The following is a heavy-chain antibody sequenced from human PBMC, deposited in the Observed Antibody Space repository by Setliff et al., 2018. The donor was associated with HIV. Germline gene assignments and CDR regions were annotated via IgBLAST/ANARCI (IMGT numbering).Heavy chain of an antibody. CDR2: FYTSGST. V-gene: IGHV4-61*02. D-gene: IGHD3-9*01. CDR3: ARNYDILTGYSPPNWFDP. CDR1: GGSISSGSYY. J-gene: IGHJ5*02. Sequence: SETLSLTCTVSGGSISSGSYYWSWIRQPAGKGLEWIGRFYTSGSTNYNPSLKSRVTISVDTSKNQFSLKLSSVTAADTAVYYCARNYDILTGYSPPNWFDPWGQGTRVTVSS.